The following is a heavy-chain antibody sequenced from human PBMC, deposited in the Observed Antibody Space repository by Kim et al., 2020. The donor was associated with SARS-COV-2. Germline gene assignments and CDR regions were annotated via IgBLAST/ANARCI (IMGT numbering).Heavy chain of an antibody. CDR3: ANGSQREHSLYY. CDR1: GGSISGYY. CDR2: ICVSGGA. D-gene: IGHD5-12*01. J-gene: IGHJ4*02. V-gene: IGHV4-4*07. Sequence: SETLSLTCTVSGGSISGYYWSWIRQPPGKGLEWIGRICVSGGAINNPSLKSRVIMLADTSKNQFFLDLTSVTAADTAVFYGANGSQREHSLYYCGRGTL.